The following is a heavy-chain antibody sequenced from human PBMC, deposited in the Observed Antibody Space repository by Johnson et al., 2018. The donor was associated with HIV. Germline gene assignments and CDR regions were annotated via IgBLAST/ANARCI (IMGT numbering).Heavy chain of an antibody. J-gene: IGHJ3*02. D-gene: IGHD2/OR15-2a*01. CDR2: ISWNSGST. V-gene: IGHV3-9*01. CDR3: AKNFGKILAAGGLEVGDAFDI. CDR1: GFTFSSYA. Sequence: VQLVESGGGVVQPGRSLRLSCAASGFTFSSYAMHWVRQAPGKGLEWVSGISWNSGSTSYADSVKGRFTISRDNAKNSLYLKINSLRAEDTAVYYCAKNFGKILAAGGLEVGDAFDIWGQGTMVTVSS.